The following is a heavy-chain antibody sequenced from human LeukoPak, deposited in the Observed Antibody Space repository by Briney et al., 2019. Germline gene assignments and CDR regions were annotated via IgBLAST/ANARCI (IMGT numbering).Heavy chain of an antibody. CDR1: GGSISSSSYY. CDR2: IYYSGST. J-gene: IGHJ4*02. CDR3: AGVDSGSYYGYFDY. D-gene: IGHD1-26*01. Sequence: PSETLSLTCTVSGGSISSSSYYWGWIRQPPGKGLEWIGSIYYSGSTYYNPSLKSRVTISVDTSKNQFSLKLSSVTAADTAVYYCAGVDSGSYYGYFDYWGQGTLVTVSS. V-gene: IGHV4-39*07.